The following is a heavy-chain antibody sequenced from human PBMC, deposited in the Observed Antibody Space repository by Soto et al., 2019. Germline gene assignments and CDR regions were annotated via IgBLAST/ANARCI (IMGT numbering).Heavy chain of an antibody. Sequence: QVPLVQSGAEVKKPGASVKVSCKASGYTFTSYGISWVRQAPGQGLEWMGWISAYNGNTNYAQKLQGRVTMTTDTTTSTAYMELRSLRSDDTAVYYCARDFQYYYGSGTPEYYFDYWGQGTLVTVSS. V-gene: IGHV1-18*01. J-gene: IGHJ4*02. CDR2: ISAYNGNT. CDR1: GYTFTSYG. CDR3: ARDFQYYYGSGTPEYYFDY. D-gene: IGHD3-10*01.